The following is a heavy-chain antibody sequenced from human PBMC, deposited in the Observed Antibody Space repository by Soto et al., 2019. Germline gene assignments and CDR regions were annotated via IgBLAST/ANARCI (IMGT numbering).Heavy chain of an antibody. J-gene: IGHJ3*01. Sequence: SETLSLTCTVSGGSISSGGYYWSWIRQHPGKGLEWIGYIYYTGTTYYNPSLKGRATLSIDTSKNQFSLKLSSVTAADTAVYYCASPTVNTSDDFDVWGQGTMVTVSS. CDR3: ASPTVNTSDDFDV. D-gene: IGHD4-17*01. CDR2: IYYTGTT. CDR1: GGSISSGGYY. V-gene: IGHV4-31*03.